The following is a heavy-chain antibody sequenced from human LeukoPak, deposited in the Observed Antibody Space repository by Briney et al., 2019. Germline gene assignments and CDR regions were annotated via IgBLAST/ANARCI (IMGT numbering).Heavy chain of an antibody. V-gene: IGHV3-30*02. J-gene: IGHJ4*02. Sequence: PGGSLRLSCAASGFTFSTYGMHWVRQAPSKGLEWVAIVRSDGTNKYYVDSVKGRFTISRDNSKNTLYLQMNSLRAEDTAAYYCARRQSGTYSVDYWGQGTLVIVSS. D-gene: IGHD1-26*01. CDR1: GFTFSTYG. CDR2: VRSDGTNK. CDR3: ARRQSGTYSVDY.